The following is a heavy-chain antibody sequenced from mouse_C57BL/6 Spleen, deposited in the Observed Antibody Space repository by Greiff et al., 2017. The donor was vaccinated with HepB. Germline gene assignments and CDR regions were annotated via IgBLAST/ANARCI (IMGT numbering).Heavy chain of an antibody. J-gene: IGHJ2*01. D-gene: IGHD2-3*01. V-gene: IGHV5-9-1*02. CDR1: GFTFSSYA. CDR3: TRSSYDGYYVPSFDY. Sequence: EVQLQESGEGLVKPGGSLKLSCAASGFTFSSYAMSWVRQTPEKRLEWVAYISSGGDYIYYADTVKGRFTISRDNARNTLYLQMSSLKSEDTAMYYCTRSSYDGYYVPSFDYWGQGTPLTVSS. CDR2: ISSGGDYI.